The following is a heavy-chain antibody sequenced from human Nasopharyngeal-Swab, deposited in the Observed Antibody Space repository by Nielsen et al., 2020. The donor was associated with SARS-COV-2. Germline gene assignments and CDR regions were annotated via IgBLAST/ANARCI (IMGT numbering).Heavy chain of an antibody. CDR1: GFTFSDYY. CDR2: TTSRTSYT. CDR3: ARAPVTIEVHYYYGLDV. D-gene: IGHD3-10*01. J-gene: IGHJ6*02. V-gene: IGHV3-11*05. Sequence: GESLKISCAASGFTFSDYYMSWIRQAPGKGPEWVSYTTSRTSYTKYADSVKGRFTISRDDARNSLYLQMNNLRVEDTAVYYCARAPVTIEVHYYYGLDVWGQGTTVTVSS.